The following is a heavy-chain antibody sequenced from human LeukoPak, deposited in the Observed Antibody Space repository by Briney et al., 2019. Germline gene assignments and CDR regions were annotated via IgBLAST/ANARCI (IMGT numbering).Heavy chain of an antibody. CDR3: VKDSTGLWFGGSPGY. Sequence: PGGSLRLSCSASGFTFSSYAMHWVRQAPRKGLEYVSGINNNGGSTNYADSVKCRFTISRDNSKNTLYLQMSSLRVEDTAVYYCVKDSTGLWFGGSPGYWGQGTLVTVSS. D-gene: IGHD3-10*01. J-gene: IGHJ4*02. V-gene: IGHV3-64D*06. CDR1: GFTFSSYA. CDR2: INNNGGST.